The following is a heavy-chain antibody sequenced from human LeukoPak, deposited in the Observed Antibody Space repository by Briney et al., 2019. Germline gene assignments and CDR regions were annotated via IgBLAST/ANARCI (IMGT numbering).Heavy chain of an antibody. V-gene: IGHV3-21*01. CDR1: RFIFSSYS. CDR3: AREGSDILTGYPYGFDI. D-gene: IGHD3-9*01. CDR2: ISSSSNYI. Sequence: PGGSLRLSCAASRFIFSSYSMNWVRQAPGKGLEWVSSISSSSNYIYYVDSVKGRFTISRDNAKNSPYLQMNSLRAEDTAVYYCAREGSDILTGYPYGFDIWGQGTMVTVSS. J-gene: IGHJ3*02.